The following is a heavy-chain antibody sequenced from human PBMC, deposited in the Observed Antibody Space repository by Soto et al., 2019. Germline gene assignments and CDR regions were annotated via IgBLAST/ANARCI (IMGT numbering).Heavy chain of an antibody. CDR2: ISSSGSTI. J-gene: IGHJ4*02. CDR3: ARDRALYSSSWYGFDY. V-gene: IGHV3-48*02. Sequence: EVQLVESGGALVQPGGSLRLSCAASGFTFSIHSMNWVRQAPGKGLEWVSYISSSGSTIYDADSVRGRFTISRDSAKTSLYLQMNSLRDGDTAVYYCARDRALYSSSWYGFDYWDQGTLVTVSS. CDR1: GFTFSIHS. D-gene: IGHD6-13*01.